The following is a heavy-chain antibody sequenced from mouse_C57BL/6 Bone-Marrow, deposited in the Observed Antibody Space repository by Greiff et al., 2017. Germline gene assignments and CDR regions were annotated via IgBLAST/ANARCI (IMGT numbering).Heavy chain of an antibody. Sequence: QVQLQQSGAELAKPGASVKLSCKASGYTFTSYWMHWVKQRPGQGLEWIGYINPSSGYTKYNQKFKDKATLTADKYSSTAYMQLSSLTYEDSAVYYCARGLRQNAMDYWGQGTSVTVSS. CDR3: ARGLRQNAMDY. CDR2: INPSSGYT. V-gene: IGHV1-7*01. CDR1: GYTFTSYW. J-gene: IGHJ4*01. D-gene: IGHD2-4*01.